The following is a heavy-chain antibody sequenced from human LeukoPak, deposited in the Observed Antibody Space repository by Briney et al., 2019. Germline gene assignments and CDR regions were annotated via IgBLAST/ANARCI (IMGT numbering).Heavy chain of an antibody. J-gene: IGHJ4*02. D-gene: IGHD2/OR15-2a*01. CDR2: IFIDGRII. V-gene: IGHV3-74*01. CDR1: GFTLSDYW. CDR3: VRDGGGTTSYDC. Sequence: GGSLRLSCAASGFTLSDYWMNWVRQAPGKGPVWVSHIFIDGRIIAYADSVKGRFTISRDSAKNTLYLQMNSLRVGDTAVYYCVRDGGGTTSYDCWGQGTLVTASS.